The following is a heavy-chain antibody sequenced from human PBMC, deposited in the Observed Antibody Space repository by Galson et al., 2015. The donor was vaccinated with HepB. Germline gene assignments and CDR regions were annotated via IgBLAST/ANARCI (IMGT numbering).Heavy chain of an antibody. V-gene: IGHV1-3*01. Sequence: SVKVSCKASGYTFTSYAMHWVRQAPGQRLEWMGWINAGNGNTKYSQKFQGRVTITRDTSASTAYMELSSLRSEDTAVYYCARDFSQQLSDYYYYGMDVWGQGTTVTVSS. D-gene: IGHD6-13*01. CDR3: ARDFSQQLSDYYYYGMDV. CDR2: INAGNGNT. J-gene: IGHJ6*02. CDR1: GYTFTSYA.